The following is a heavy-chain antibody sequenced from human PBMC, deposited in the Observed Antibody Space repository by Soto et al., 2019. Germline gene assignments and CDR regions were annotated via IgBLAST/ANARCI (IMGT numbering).Heavy chain of an antibody. CDR1: GCSISTSNW. D-gene: IGHD5-18*01. V-gene: IGHV4-59*01. CDR2: IYYSGST. J-gene: IGHJ4*02. Sequence: PSETLSLTCAVSGCSISTSNWWSWIRQPPGKGLEWIGYIYYSGSTNYNPSLKSRVTISVDTSKNQFSLKLSSVTAADTAVYYCARGYSYGSTPFDYWGQGTLVTVSS. CDR3: ARGYSYGSTPFDY.